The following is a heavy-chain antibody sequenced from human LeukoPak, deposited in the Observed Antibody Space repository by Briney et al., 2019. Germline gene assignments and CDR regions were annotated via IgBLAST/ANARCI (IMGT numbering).Heavy chain of an antibody. CDR2: IGSTGTTK. D-gene: IGHD2/OR15-2a*01. CDR3: ARDGDFRYFDF. Sequence: PGGSLRLSCAASGFDFRSYEMNWVRQAPGKGLEWVSYIGSTGTTKYYADSVKGRFTISRDNAKNSMFLQLSSLRVEDTAVYYCARDGDFRYFDFWGQGTLVTDSS. CDR1: GFDFRSYE. J-gene: IGHJ4*03. V-gene: IGHV3-48*03.